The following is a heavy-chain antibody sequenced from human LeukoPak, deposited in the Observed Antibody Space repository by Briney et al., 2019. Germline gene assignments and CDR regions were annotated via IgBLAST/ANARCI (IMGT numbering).Heavy chain of an antibody. CDR2: ITSSSDYM. Sequence: GGSLRLSCAASGFTFSSYSMNWVRQSPGKGLEWVSSITSSSDYMYYADSVKGRFTISRDNAKNSLYLQMNSLRAEDTAVYYCARVPGTGTYWYFDLWGRGTLVTVSS. CDR3: ARVPGTGTYWYFDL. CDR1: GFTFSSYS. D-gene: IGHD2-8*02. J-gene: IGHJ2*01. V-gene: IGHV3-21*01.